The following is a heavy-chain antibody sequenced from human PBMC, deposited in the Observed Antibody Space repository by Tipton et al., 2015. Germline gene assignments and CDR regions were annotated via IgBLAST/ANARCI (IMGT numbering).Heavy chain of an antibody. CDR3: ARDAGRYYDSSGHSWYFDL. J-gene: IGHJ2*01. Sequence: TLSLTCTVSGVSISGTSYYWGWIRQPPGKGLEWIGSIYYSGDMYYNPSLKSRVAMSVDTSNNHFSLRLTSLTASDTAVYYCARDAGRYYDSSGHSWYFDLWGRGTLVTVSS. D-gene: IGHD3-22*01. V-gene: IGHV4-39*02. CDR1: GVSISGTSYY. CDR2: IYYSGDM.